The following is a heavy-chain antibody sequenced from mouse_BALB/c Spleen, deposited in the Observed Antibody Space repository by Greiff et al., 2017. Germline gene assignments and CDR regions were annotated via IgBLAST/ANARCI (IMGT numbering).Heavy chain of an antibody. CDR3: ARVGEVGYDYPWFAY. Sequence: EVMLVESGGGLVKPGGSLKLSCAASGFTFSSYTMSWVRQTPEKRLEWVATISSGGGNTYYPDSVKGRFTISRDNAKNNLYLQMSSLRAEDTAWYYCARVGEVGYDYPWFAYWGQGTLVTVSA. D-gene: IGHD2-4*01. V-gene: IGHV5-9*03. CDR1: GFTFSSYT. J-gene: IGHJ3*01. CDR2: ISSGGGNT.